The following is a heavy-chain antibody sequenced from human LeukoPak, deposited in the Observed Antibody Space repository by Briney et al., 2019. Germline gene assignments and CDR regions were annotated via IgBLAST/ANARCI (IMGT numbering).Heavy chain of an antibody. J-gene: IGHJ4*02. Sequence: ASVKVSCKASGYTFTGYYMHWVRQAPGQGLEWMGWINPNSGGTNYAQKFQGRVTMTRDTSISTAYMELRSLRSDDTAVYYCARGDSSGWSGYFDYWGQGTLVTVSS. V-gene: IGHV1-2*02. CDR1: GYTFTGYY. D-gene: IGHD6-19*01. CDR2: INPNSGGT. CDR3: ARGDSSGWSGYFDY.